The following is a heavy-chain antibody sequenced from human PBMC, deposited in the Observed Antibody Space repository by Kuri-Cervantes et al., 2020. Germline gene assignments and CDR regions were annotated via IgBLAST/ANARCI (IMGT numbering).Heavy chain of an antibody. J-gene: IGHJ4*02. CDR2: ISSDGSNK. CDR3: AKGRIGQQLVLGY. D-gene: IGHD6-13*01. Sequence: GGSLRLSCAASGFTFSSYSMNWGRQAPGKGLEWVAVISSDGSNKYYTDSVKGRFTISRDNSKNTVYLQMNSLRAEDTAVYYCAKGRIGQQLVLGYWGQGTLVTVSS. CDR1: GFTFSSYS. V-gene: IGHV3-30*18.